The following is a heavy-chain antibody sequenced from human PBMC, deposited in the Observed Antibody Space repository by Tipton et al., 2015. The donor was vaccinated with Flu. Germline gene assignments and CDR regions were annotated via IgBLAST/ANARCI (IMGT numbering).Heavy chain of an antibody. D-gene: IGHD3-10*01. CDR2: INPTNGDS. CDR3: ARDEATPWFGGSKETRFDP. J-gene: IGHJ5*02. CDR1: GYTFTGYY. V-gene: IGHV1-2*06. Sequence: QLVQSGAEVKKPGASVRVSCKASGYTFTGYYMHWVRQAPGQGLEWMGRINPTNGDSTHAQKIQGRVTMTRDTSSSTVYMELSRLTSDDTAGYYCARDEATPWFGGSKETRFDPWGQGTLVTVSA.